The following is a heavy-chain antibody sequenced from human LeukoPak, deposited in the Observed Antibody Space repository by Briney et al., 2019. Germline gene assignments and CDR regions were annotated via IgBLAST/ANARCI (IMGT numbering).Heavy chain of an antibody. CDR1: GFTLSNYW. V-gene: IGHV3-74*01. J-gene: IGHJ4*02. CDR2: VSYNGNTI. Sequence: GGSLRLSCAASGFTLSNYWMHWVRQAPGKGLVWVSRVSYNGNTITYADSVKGRFTISRGNAKNTLYLEMKSLRDEDTAVYYCAREYSSAWAYDHWGQGALVTVSS. D-gene: IGHD6-19*01. CDR3: AREYSSAWAYDH.